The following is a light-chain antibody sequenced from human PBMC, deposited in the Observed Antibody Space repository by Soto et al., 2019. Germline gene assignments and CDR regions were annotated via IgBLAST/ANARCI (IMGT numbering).Light chain of an antibody. CDR2: GAS. Sequence: EIVFPKSPGPPSFSPREIATLSFRASQSVSSNLAWYQQKPGQAPRLLIYGASTRATGIPARFSGSGSGTDFTLTISSLEPEDIAVYYCQQRSNWRVTFGGGSKVDI. CDR1: QSVSSN. V-gene: IGKV3-11*01. CDR3: QQRSNWRVT. J-gene: IGKJ4*01.